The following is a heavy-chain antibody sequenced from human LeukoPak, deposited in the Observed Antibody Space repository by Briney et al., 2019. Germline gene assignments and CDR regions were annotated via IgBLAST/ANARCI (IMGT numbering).Heavy chain of an antibody. CDR3: AKSDF. CDR2: ISWNSGSI. Sequence: GGSLRLSCAASGFTFDDYAMHWVRQAPGKGLEWVSGISWNSGSIGYADSVKGRFTISRDNAKNSLYLQMNSLRAEDTTLYYCAKSDFWGQGTLVTVSS. V-gene: IGHV3-9*01. J-gene: IGHJ4*02. CDR1: GFTFDDYA.